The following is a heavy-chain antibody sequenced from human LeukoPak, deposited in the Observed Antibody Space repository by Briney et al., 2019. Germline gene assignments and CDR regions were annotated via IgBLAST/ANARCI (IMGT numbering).Heavy chain of an antibody. CDR3: ASWAGGDEPVASFDY. J-gene: IGHJ4*02. D-gene: IGHD3-10*01. V-gene: IGHV1-2*02. CDR2: FNLSTGGT. CDR1: GYTFTGYY. Sequence: ASVKVSCKASGYTFTGYYMNWMRQSPGQGREWMGWFNLSTGGTNYAQKFQGRVTMTRDTSISTAYMELRRMRYDDTAVYYCASWAGGDEPVASFDYWGQGTLITVSS.